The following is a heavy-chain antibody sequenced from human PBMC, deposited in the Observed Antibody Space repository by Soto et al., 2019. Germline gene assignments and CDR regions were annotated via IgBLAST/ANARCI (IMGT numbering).Heavy chain of an antibody. CDR3: AKDWKISAAGPEYFQH. V-gene: IGHV3-23*01. CDR2: ISGSGGST. CDR1: GFIFGAHA. D-gene: IGHD6-13*01. J-gene: IGHJ1*01. Sequence: PGGSLRLSCAASGFIFGAHAMTWVRQAPGKGLEWVSGISGSGGSTYYADSVKGRFTISRDNSKNTLYLQMNSLRADDTAVYYCAKDWKISAAGPEYFQHWGQGTLVTVSS.